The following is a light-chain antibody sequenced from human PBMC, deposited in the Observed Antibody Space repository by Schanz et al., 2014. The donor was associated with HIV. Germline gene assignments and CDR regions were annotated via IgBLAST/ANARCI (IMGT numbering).Light chain of an antibody. CDR2: EVS. Sequence: SALTQPASVSGSPGQSITISCSGTSSDVGTYNRVSWYQPHPGKAPKLMIYEVSKRPSGVPDRFSGSKSGNTASLTISGLQAEDEADYYCGSYTSSNTPWMFGGGTKLTVL. J-gene: IGLJ3*02. CDR3: GSYTSSNTPWM. CDR1: SSDVGTYNR. V-gene: IGLV2-14*02.